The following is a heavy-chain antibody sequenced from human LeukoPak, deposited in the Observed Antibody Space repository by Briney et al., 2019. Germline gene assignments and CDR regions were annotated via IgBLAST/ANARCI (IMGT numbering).Heavy chain of an antibody. CDR1: GYTFTSYD. V-gene: IGHV1-2*02. CDR3: ARGGPLKYSSSSQYNWFDP. D-gene: IGHD6-6*01. J-gene: IGHJ5*02. CDR2: INPNSGGT. Sequence: GASVKVSCKASGYTFTSYDINWVRQAPGQGLEWMGWINPNSGGTNYAQKFQGRVTMTRDTSISTAYMELSRLRSDDTAVYYCARGGPLKYSSSSQYNWFDPWGQGTLVTVSS.